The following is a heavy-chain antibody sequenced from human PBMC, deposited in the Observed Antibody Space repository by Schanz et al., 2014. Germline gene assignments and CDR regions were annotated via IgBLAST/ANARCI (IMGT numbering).Heavy chain of an antibody. D-gene: IGHD6-19*01. Sequence: QVQLQQWGAGLLKPSETLSLTCAVDGGSFSGYYWSWIRQSPDKGLEWIGEINHSANTTYNPSLKSRVTISVDSSKNQFSLMLNSVTAADTAVYYCAKDLISGWSGFDYWGQGTLVTVSS. CDR2: INHSANT. CDR3: AKDLISGWSGFDY. J-gene: IGHJ4*02. CDR1: GGSFSGYY. V-gene: IGHV4-34*01.